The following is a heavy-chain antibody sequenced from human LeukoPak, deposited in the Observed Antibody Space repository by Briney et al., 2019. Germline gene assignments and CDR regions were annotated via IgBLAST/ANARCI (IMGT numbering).Heavy chain of an antibody. D-gene: IGHD4-17*01. CDR1: RFTFSRYS. J-gene: IGHJ6*02. CDR2: ISTRSNYI. V-gene: IGHV3-21*01. Sequence: SGGSLRLSCAASRFTFSRYSMNWVRQAPGKGLEWVSSISTRSNYIYYADSVRGRFTISRDNAKNSLYLQMNSLRAEDTAVYYCARDYGDFRGYYYYNMDVWGQGTTVTVSS. CDR3: ARDYGDFRGYYYYNMDV.